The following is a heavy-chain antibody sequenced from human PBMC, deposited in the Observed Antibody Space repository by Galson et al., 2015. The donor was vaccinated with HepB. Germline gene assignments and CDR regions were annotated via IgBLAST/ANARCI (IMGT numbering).Heavy chain of an antibody. D-gene: IGHD2-2*02. Sequence: SLRLSCAASGFALNRYGESWVRQAPGKGLEWVASIKGDGSEINYVDSVKDRFTISRDNAKNALYLQMNSLRGEDTAVYYCAREYLWGQGTLVTVSS. V-gene: IGHV3-7*03. CDR1: GFALNRYG. CDR3: AREYL. J-gene: IGHJ4*02. CDR2: IKGDGSEI.